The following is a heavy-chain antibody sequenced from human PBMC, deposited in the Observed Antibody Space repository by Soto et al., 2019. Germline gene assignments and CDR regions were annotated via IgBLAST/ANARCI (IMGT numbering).Heavy chain of an antibody. D-gene: IGHD2-8*01. V-gene: IGHV4-59*08. CDR1: GGSISTYY. J-gene: IGHJ4*02. CDR2: IYYGGSA. CDR3: ARGGHCTNGVCSALDY. Sequence: QVQLQESGPGLVKPSETLSLTCTVSGGSISTYYWSWIRQPPGKGLEWIGYIYYGGSANYNPSLKRRVTISVDTSKKQFSLNLSSVTAADTAVYYCARGGHCTNGVCSALDYGGQGTLVTVSS.